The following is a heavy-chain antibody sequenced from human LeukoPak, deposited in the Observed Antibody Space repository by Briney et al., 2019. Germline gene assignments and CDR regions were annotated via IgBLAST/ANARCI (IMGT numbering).Heavy chain of an antibody. J-gene: IGHJ4*02. CDR1: GYTFTRHY. D-gene: IGHD6-13*01. Sequence: ASVKVSCKASGYTFTRHYFHWVRQAPGQGLEWMGWINPNSGDTNFAQKFQGRVTMTRATSISTVYMELTSLRSDDTALYYCMRGGGNSWFDYWGQGTLVSVSS. CDR3: MRGGGNSWFDY. CDR2: INPNSGDT. V-gene: IGHV1-2*02.